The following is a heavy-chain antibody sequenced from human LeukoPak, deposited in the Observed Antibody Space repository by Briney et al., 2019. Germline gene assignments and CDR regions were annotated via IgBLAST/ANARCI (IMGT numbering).Heavy chain of an antibody. CDR3: ARGLGLDYYDSSGSY. V-gene: IGHV3-23*01. Sequence: GGSLRLSCAASGFTFSSYAMSWVRQAPGKGLEWVSAISGSGGSTYYADSVKGRFTISRDNSKNTLYLQMNSLRAEDTAVYYCARGLGLDYYDSSGSYWGQGTLVTVSS. CDR2: ISGSGGST. D-gene: IGHD3-22*01. J-gene: IGHJ4*02. CDR1: GFTFSSYA.